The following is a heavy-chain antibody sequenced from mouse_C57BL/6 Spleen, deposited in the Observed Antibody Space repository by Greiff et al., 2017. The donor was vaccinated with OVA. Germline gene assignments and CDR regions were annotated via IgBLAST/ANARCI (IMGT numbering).Heavy chain of an antibody. Sequence: VQLQQSGPELVKPGASVKISCKASGYTFTDYYMNWVKQSHGKSLEWIGDINPNNGGTSYNQKFKGKATLTVDKSSSTAYMELRSLTSEDSAVYYCANNNWDYFDDWGQGTTLTVSS. V-gene: IGHV1-26*01. D-gene: IGHD4-1*01. J-gene: IGHJ2*01. CDR2: INPNNGGT. CDR3: ANNNWDYFDD. CDR1: GYTFTDYY.